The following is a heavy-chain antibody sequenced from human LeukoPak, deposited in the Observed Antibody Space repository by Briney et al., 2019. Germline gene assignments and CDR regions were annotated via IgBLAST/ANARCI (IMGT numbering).Heavy chain of an antibody. Sequence: GGSLRLSCAASGFTFSSYGMHWVRQAPGKGLEWVAVIWYDGSNKYYADSVKGRFTISRDNSKNTLYLQMNSLRAEDTAVYYCAKDTFPRGVRNFDYWGQGTLVTVSS. V-gene: IGHV3-33*06. J-gene: IGHJ4*02. CDR2: IWYDGSNK. D-gene: IGHD3-10*01. CDR3: AKDTFPRGVRNFDY. CDR1: GFTFSSYG.